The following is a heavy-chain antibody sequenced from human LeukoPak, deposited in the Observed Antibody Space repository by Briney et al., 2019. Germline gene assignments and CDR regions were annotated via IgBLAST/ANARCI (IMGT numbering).Heavy chain of an antibody. CDR3: ASGNYRPPFDY. Sequence: GGSLRLSCAASGFTFSDYYMSWIRQAPGKGLELVSYISSSGSTIYYADSVKGRFTISRDNAQNSLYLQMKSLRAEDTAVYYCASGNYRPPFDYWGQGTLVTVSS. CDR2: ISSSGSTI. D-gene: IGHD3-16*02. CDR1: GFTFSDYY. V-gene: IGHV3-11*01. J-gene: IGHJ4*02.